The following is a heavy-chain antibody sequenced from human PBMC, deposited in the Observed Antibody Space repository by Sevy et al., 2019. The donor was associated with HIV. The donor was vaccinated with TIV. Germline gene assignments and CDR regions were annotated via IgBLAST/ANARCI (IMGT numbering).Heavy chain of an antibody. CDR2: ISGSAGRT. D-gene: IGHD6-13*01. CDR1: GFTFSTYT. CDR3: AKGDSTFYGMDV. Sequence: GGSLRLSCAASGFTFSTYTMTWVRQAPGKGLEWVSAISGSAGRTYYADSVKGRFTISRDNSKNTLYLQMNSLRVEDTAVYYCAKGDSTFYGMDVWGQGTTVTVSS. V-gene: IGHV3-23*01. J-gene: IGHJ6*02.